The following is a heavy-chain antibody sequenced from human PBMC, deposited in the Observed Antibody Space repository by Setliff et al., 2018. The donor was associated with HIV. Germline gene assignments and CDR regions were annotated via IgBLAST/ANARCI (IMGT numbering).Heavy chain of an antibody. J-gene: IGHJ4*02. D-gene: IGHD3-16*01. CDR3: ARDRTAGYHYDYGY. Sequence: GASVKVSCKASEYTFTSYAIHWVRQAPGQGLEWLGMVNPSGGSTAYAQKFQGRVTMTRDTSTNTVYMDLSGLRSDDTAVYYCARDRTAGYHYDYGYWGQGTLVTVSS. V-gene: IGHV1-46*01. CDR1: EYTFTSYA. CDR2: VNPSGGST.